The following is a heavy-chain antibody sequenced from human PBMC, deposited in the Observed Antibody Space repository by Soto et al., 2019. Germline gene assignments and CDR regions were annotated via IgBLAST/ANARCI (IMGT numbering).Heavy chain of an antibody. CDR3: ARVNDPDDF. J-gene: IGHJ4*02. V-gene: IGHV3-74*01. Sequence: PGGSLRLSCAASGFAFSRYCMHWVRQAPGEGLMWVSRINDDSSRTYYADSVRGRFTASRDNSKNTVYLQMDSLRAEDTALYYCARVNDPDDFWGQGTLVTVSS. CDR2: INDDSSRT. D-gene: IGHD1-1*01. CDR1: GFAFSRYC.